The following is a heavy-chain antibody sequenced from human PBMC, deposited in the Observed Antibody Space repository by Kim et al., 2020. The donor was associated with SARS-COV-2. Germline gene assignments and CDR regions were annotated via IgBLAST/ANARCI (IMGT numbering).Heavy chain of an antibody. D-gene: IGHD5-12*01. CDR3: AGGYNYGDY. V-gene: IGHV4-59*01. J-gene: IGHJ4*02. Sequence: SETLSLTCTVSGVSISRYYWSWIRQPPGKGLEWIGYIYYSGTTNYNPSLKRRVTMSSDTSKSQFSLKLNSVTAADTAVYYCAGGYNYGDYWGQGTLVTVS. CDR2: IYYSGTT. CDR1: GVSISRYY.